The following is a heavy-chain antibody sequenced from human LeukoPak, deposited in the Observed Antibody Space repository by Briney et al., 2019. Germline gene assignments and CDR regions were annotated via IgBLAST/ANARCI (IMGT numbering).Heavy chain of an antibody. V-gene: IGHV3-9*01. D-gene: IGHD2-2*01. CDR3: AKDIRPYCSSTSCYTNWFDP. CDR1: GFTFDDYA. J-gene: IGHJ5*02. Sequence: GGSLRLSCAASGFTFDDYAMHWVRQAPGRGREWVSGISWNSGSIGYADSVKGRFTISRDNAKNSLYLQMNSLRAEDTALYYCAKDIRPYCSSTSCYTNWFDPWGQGTLVTVSS. CDR2: ISWNSGSI.